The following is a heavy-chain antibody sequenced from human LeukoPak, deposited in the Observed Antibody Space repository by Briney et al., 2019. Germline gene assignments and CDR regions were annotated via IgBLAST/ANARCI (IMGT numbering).Heavy chain of an antibody. J-gene: IGHJ5*02. CDR3: ARDRGDNWFDP. CDR1: GFTFSSYA. CDR2: ISGSGDST. Sequence: GGSLRLSCAASGFTFSSYAMSWVRQAPGKGLEWVSAISGSGDSTYYGDSVKGRFTISRDNSKNTLYLQMNSLRAEDTAVYYCARDRGDNWFDPWGQGTLVTVSS. V-gene: IGHV3-23*01.